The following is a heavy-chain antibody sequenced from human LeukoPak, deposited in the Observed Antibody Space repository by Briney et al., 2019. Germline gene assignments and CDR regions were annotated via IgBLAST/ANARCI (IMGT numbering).Heavy chain of an antibody. J-gene: IGHJ6*02. V-gene: IGHV4-4*02. CDR2: IYYIGST. Sequence: PSGTLSLTCAVPGGSISSGGYWSWLRQPPGKGLEWIGQIYYIGSTNYNPSLKSRVTISVDTSKNQFSLKLSSVTAADTAVYYCASGKAVVAVAGTGVYYYYGMDVWGQGTTVTVSS. CDR1: GGSISSGGY. D-gene: IGHD6-19*01. CDR3: ASGKAVVAVAGTGVYYYYGMDV.